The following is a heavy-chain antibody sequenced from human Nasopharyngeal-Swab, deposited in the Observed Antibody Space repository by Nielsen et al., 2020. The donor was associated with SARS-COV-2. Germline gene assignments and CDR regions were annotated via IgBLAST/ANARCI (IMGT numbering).Heavy chain of an antibody. V-gene: IGHV3-30*02. J-gene: IGHJ6*03. D-gene: IGHD2-2*02. CDR3: AKIGAGCSSTSCYNVYYYYMDV. CDR2: IRYDGSNK. Sequence: VRQAPGKGLEWAAFIRYDGSNKYYADSVKGRFTISRDNSKNTLYLQMNSLRAEDTAVYYCAKIGAGCSSTSCYNVYYYYMDVWGKGTTVTVSS.